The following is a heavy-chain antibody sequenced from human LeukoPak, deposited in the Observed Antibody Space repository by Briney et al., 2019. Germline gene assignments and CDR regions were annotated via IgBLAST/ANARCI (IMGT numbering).Heavy chain of an antibody. CDR2: IYYSGST. V-gene: IGHV4-39*01. Sequence: SETLSLTCTVSGGSISSSSYYWGWIRQPPGTGLEWIGSIYYSGSTYYNPSLKSRVTISVDTSKNQFSLKLSSVTAADTAVYYCARGPVGGATYYDGDAFDIWGQGTMVTVSS. CDR3: ARGPVGGATYYDGDAFDI. D-gene: IGHD1-26*01. J-gene: IGHJ3*02. CDR1: GGSISSSSYY.